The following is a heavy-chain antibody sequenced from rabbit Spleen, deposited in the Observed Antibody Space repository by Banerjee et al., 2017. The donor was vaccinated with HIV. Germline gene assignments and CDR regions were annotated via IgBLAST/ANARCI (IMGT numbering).Heavy chain of an antibody. CDR2: IYAGSGGDT. CDR3: ARESAYYLTRLDL. J-gene: IGHJ6*01. D-gene: IGHD1-1*01. CDR1: GIDFTNYY. V-gene: IGHV1S45*01. Sequence: QEQLTETGGGLVQPGGSLTLSCKASGIDFTNYYISWVRQAPGKGLEWIACIYAGSGGDTYYASWAKGRFTVSKTSSTTGTLQMTRLTAADTATYFCARESAYYLTRLDLWGPGTLVTVS.